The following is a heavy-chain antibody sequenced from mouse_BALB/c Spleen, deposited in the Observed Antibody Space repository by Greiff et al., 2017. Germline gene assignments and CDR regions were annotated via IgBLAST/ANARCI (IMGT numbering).Heavy chain of an antibody. Sequence: EVKVVESGGGLVQPGGSLKLSCAASGFTFSSYGMSWVRQTPDKRLELVATINSNGGSTYYPDSVKGRFTISRDNAKNTLYLQMSSLKSEDTAMYYCARPSLWFAYWGQGTLVTVSA. J-gene: IGHJ3*01. CDR2: INSNGGST. CDR3: ARPSLWFAY. V-gene: IGHV5-6-3*01. CDR1: GFTFSSYG.